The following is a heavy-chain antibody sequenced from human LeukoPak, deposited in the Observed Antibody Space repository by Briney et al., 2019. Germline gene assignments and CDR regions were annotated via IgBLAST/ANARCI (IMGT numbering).Heavy chain of an antibody. D-gene: IGHD1-26*01. J-gene: IGHJ4*02. Sequence: GGSLRLSCAASGFSFHGDGMSWVRQAPGKGLERVSGINWNGGDKRYADSVRGRFTISRDNAKNSLYLHMNSLRGEDTALYYCARSPEWDPKQLGFKYFDYWGQGTLVTVSS. CDR3: ARSPEWDPKQLGFKYFDY. CDR2: INWNGGDK. V-gene: IGHV3-20*04. CDR1: GFSFHGDG.